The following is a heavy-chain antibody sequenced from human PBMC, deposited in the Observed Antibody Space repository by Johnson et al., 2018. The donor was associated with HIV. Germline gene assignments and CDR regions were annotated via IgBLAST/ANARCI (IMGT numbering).Heavy chain of an antibody. V-gene: IGHV3-30*03. CDR1: GFTFSSYG. CDR2: ISYDGSKK. CDR3: VSSAQWSGTIAFDI. D-gene: IGHD1-7*01. Sequence: QMLLVESGGGVVQPGRSLRLSCAASGFTFSSYGMHWVRQAPGKGLEWVAVISYDGSKKYYADSVKGRFTISRDNSKNTLDLQMNSLRAEDTAVYYCVSSAQWSGTIAFDIGGQGTMVTVSS. J-gene: IGHJ3*02.